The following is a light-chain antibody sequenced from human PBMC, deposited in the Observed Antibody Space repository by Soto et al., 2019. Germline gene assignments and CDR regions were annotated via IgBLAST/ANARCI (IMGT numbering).Light chain of an antibody. CDR2: TDN. CDR1: SSNIGKNT. Sequence: QSALAQPPSVSGTPGQRVTISCSGSSSNIGKNTVSWYQQLPGAAPKPLISTDNQRPSGIPDRFSGSKSGTSASLAISGLQSEDEADYYCAAWDNSLNGHVFGTGTKVT. V-gene: IGLV1-44*01. J-gene: IGLJ1*01. CDR3: AAWDNSLNGHV.